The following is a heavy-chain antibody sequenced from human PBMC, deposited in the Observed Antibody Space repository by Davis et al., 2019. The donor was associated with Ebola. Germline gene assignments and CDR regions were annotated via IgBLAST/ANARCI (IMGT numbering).Heavy chain of an antibody. CDR1: GFTFSSYS. V-gene: IGHV3-21*01. CDR3: ARGTGYSSSWYYGWFDP. J-gene: IGHJ5*02. CDR2: ISSSSSYI. Sequence: GESLKISCAASGFTFSSYSMNWVRQAPGKGLEWVSSISSSSSYIYYADSVKGRFTISRDNAKNSLYLQMNSLRAEDTAVYYCARGTGYSSSWYYGWFDPWGQGTLVTVSS. D-gene: IGHD6-13*01.